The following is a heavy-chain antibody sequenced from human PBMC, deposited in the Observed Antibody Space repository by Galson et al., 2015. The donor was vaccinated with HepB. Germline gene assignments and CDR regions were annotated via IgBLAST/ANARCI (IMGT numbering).Heavy chain of an antibody. CDR1: GYSFPTYG. Sequence: SVKVSCKASGYSFPTYGISWVRQAPGQGLEWLGWISGYDGNGKYSQKFRGRVTMTIDTSTSTAYMELRSLESDDTAVYYCARDQLLSYGELHFWGQGTLVIVSS. J-gene: IGHJ4*02. V-gene: IGHV1-18*01. D-gene: IGHD3-10*01. CDR3: ARDQLLSYGELHF. CDR2: ISGYDGNG.